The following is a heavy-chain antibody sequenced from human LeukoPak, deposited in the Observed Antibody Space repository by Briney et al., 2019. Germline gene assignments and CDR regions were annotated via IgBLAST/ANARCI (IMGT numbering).Heavy chain of an antibody. V-gene: IGHV5-51*01. CDR3: ARVVADNWFDP. CDR1: GYSFTSNW. Sequence: KNGESLKISCKGSGYSFTSNWIGWVRQMPGKGLEWVGIIYPGDSDSRYSPSFQGQVTISADKSTSTAYLQWSSLKASDTAMYYCARVVADNWFDPWGQGTLVTVSS. J-gene: IGHJ5*02. D-gene: IGHD2-15*01. CDR2: IYPGDSDS.